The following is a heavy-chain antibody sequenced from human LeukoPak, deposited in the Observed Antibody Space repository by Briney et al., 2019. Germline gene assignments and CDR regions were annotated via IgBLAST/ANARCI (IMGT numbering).Heavy chain of an antibody. Sequence: SETLSLTCGVSGYSISSDYYWGWMRQPPGKGLEWIGSFYHSGSTYCNPSLKSRVTISVDTSNNQFSLKLSSVTAADTAVYYCARHPRSGGDYFDYWGQGTLVTVSS. CDR3: ARHPRSGGDYFDY. D-gene: IGHD3-10*01. J-gene: IGHJ4*02. V-gene: IGHV4-38-2*01. CDR2: FYHSGST. CDR1: GYSISSDYY.